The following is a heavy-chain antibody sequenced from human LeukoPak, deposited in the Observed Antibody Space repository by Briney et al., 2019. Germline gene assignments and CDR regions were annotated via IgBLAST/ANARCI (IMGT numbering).Heavy chain of an antibody. D-gene: IGHD3-10*01. Sequence: PGGSLRLSCAASGFTFSSYSMNWVRQAPGKGLEWVSYISSSSSTIYYADSVKGRFTISRDNAKNSLYLQMNSLRAEDTAVYYCARDRDRITYYYGSGTKYYFDYWGQGTLVTVSS. CDR3: ARDRDRITYYYGSGTKYYFDY. J-gene: IGHJ4*02. CDR2: ISSSSSTI. V-gene: IGHV3-48*01. CDR1: GFTFSSYS.